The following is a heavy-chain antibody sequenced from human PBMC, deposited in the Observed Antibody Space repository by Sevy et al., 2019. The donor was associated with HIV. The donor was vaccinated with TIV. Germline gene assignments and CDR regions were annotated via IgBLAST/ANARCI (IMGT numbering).Heavy chain of an antibody. D-gene: IGHD2-15*01. CDR3: ARAFCSGGRCYSLAY. CDR2: ISPHNGDT. V-gene: IGHV1-18*04. J-gene: IGHJ4*02. Sequence: ASVKVSCKASGYTFTTYRITWVRQAPGQGLEWMGWISPHNGDTNYAQKDRGRVTMTTDKSTSTAYMELRSLRSDDTAVYYCARAFCSGGRCYSLAYWGQGTLVTVSS. CDR1: GYTFTTYR.